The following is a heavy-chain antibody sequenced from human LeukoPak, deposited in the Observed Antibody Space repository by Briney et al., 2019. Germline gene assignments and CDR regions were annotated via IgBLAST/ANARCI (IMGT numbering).Heavy chain of an antibody. V-gene: IGHV5-51*01. D-gene: IGHD3-10*01. Sequence: GKSLKISCKGSGYSFTSYWIGWVRQMPGKDLEWMGIIYPGDSDTRYSPSFQGQVTFSADKSINTAYLQWSSLKASDTAMYYCARRYYDLGSYYFDYWGQGTLVTVSS. CDR1: GYSFTSYW. J-gene: IGHJ4*02. CDR2: IYPGDSDT. CDR3: ARRYYDLGSYYFDY.